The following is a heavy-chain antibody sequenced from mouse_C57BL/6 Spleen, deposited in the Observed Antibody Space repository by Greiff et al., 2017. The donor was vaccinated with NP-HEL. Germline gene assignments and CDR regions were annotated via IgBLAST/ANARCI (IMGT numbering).Heavy chain of an antibody. CDR3: KGRYYGTYAMDY. J-gene: IGHJ4*01. D-gene: IGHD1-1*01. V-gene: IGHV14-4*01. Sequence: VQLQQSGAELVRPGASVKLSCTASGFNIKDDYMHWVKPRPEQGLEWIGWIDPENGDTEYASKFQGKATITADTSSNTAYLQLSSLTSEDTAVYYCKGRYYGTYAMDYWGQGTSVTVSS. CDR2: IDPENGDT. CDR1: GFNIKDDY.